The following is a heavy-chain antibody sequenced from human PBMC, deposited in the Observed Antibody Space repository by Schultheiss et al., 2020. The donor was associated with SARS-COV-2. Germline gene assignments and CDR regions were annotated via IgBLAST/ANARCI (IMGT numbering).Heavy chain of an antibody. CDR3: ARFTGAAVRARYFFDS. Sequence: LRLSCTVSGDPISSGSYYWSWIRQLPGKGLEWIGYIFYSESTYYNPSLKSRVSMSIDTSKNQFSLRLNSMTAADTAVYFCARFTGAAVRARYFFDSWGQGTLVTVSS. V-gene: IGHV4-31*03. CDR2: IFYSEST. J-gene: IGHJ4*02. D-gene: IGHD3-10*01. CDR1: GDPISSGSYY.